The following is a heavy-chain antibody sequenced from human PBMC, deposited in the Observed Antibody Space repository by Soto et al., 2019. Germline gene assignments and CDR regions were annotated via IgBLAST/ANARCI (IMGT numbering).Heavy chain of an antibody. CDR1: GFTFSSYG. Sequence: QVQLVESGGGVVQPGRSLRLSCAASGFTFSSYGMHWVRQAPGKGLEWVAVISYDGSNKYYADSVKGRFTISRDNSKNTLYLQMNSLRAEDTAVYYCAKDFWSGYPPPYGMDVW. CDR3: AKDFWSGYPPPYGMDV. V-gene: IGHV3-30*18. J-gene: IGHJ6*01. D-gene: IGHD3-3*01. CDR2: ISYDGSNK.